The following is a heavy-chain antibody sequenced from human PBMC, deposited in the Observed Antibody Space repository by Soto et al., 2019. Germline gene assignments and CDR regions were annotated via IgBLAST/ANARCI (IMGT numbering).Heavy chain of an antibody. J-gene: IGHJ6*02. CDR2: IIPIFGTA. CDR3: ARVGDSSEFRYYYYYYGMDV. V-gene: IGHV1-69*13. Sequence: ASVKVSCKASGGTFSSYAISWVRQAPGQGLEWMGGIIPIFGTANYAQKFQGRVTITADESTSTAYMELSSLRSEDTAVYYCARVGDSSEFRYYYYYYGMDVWGQGTTVTVSS. CDR1: GGTFSSYA. D-gene: IGHD3-22*01.